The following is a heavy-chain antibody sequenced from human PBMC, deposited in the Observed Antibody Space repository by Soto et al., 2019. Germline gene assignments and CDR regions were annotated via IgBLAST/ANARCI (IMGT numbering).Heavy chain of an antibody. V-gene: IGHV4-30-2*01. CDR3: AAGGGLPRYY. CDR2: IYHSGST. D-gene: IGHD5-12*01. J-gene: IGHJ4*02. Sequence: LCGGSISSGGYSWSWIRQPPGKGLEWIGYIYHSGSTYYNPSLKSRVTISVDRSKNQFSLNLSSVTAADTAVYYCAAGGGLPRYYWRQGTLVTVSS. CDR1: GGSISSGGYS.